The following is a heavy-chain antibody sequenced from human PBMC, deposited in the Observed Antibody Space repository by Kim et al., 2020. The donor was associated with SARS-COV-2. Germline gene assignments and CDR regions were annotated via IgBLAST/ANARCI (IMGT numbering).Heavy chain of an antibody. V-gene: IGHV4-34*01. D-gene: IGHD6-13*01. Sequence: TNYNPSLKSRVTISVDTSKNQFSLKLSSVTAADTAVYYCARAMEWQQLAYWGQGTLVTVSS. CDR2: T. CDR3: ARAMEWQQLAY. J-gene: IGHJ4*02.